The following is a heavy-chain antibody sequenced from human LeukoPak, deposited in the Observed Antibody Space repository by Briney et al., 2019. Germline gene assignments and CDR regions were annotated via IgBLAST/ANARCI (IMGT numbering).Heavy chain of an antibody. CDR1: GGSISSYY. CDR2: IYTSGST. CDR3: ASSRRGSGSDWFDP. D-gene: IGHD3-10*01. Sequence: TETLSLTCTVSGGSISSYYWSWIRQPAGEGLEWIGRIYTSGSTNYNPSLKSRVTMSVDTSKNQFSLKLSSVTAADTAVYYCASSRRGSGSDWFDPWGQGTLVTVSS. J-gene: IGHJ5*02. V-gene: IGHV4-4*07.